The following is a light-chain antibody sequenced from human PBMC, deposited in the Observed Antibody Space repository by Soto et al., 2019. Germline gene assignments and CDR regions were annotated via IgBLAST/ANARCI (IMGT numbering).Light chain of an antibody. CDR1: SRDVGGYNY. CDR3: ISYISSSLSV. V-gene: IGLV2-14*01. Sequence: QSALTQPASVSGSPGQSITISCTGTSRDVGGYNYVSWYQQHPGKAPELMIHDVSNRPSGVSNRFSGSKSGNTASLTISGLQAEDEAEYYCISYISSSLSVLGTGTKVTVL. J-gene: IGLJ1*01. CDR2: DVS.